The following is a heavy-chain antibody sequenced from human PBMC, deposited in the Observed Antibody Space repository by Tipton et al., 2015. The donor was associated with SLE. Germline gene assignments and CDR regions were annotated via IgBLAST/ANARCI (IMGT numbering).Heavy chain of an antibody. CDR3: VLLELPLGYCSGGSCPDAFDI. J-gene: IGHJ3*02. CDR1: GYTFTSYY. D-gene: IGHD2-15*01. CDR2: INPSGGST. Sequence: QVQLVQSGAEVKKPGASVKVSCKASGYTFTSYYMHWVRQAPGQGLEWMGIINPSGGSTSYAQKFQGRVTMTRDTSTSTVYMELSSLRSEDTAVYYCVLLELPLGYCSGGSCPDAFDIWGQGTMVTVSS. V-gene: IGHV1-46*01.